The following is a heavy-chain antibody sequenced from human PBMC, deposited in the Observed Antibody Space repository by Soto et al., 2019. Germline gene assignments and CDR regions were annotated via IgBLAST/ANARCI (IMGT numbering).Heavy chain of an antibody. J-gene: IGHJ6*02. Sequence: GGSLRLSCAASGFTFSNAWMSWVRLAPGKGLEWVGRIKSKIDGGTTDYAAPVKGRFTISRDDSKNTLYLQMNSLKIEDTAVYYCTTVSGYSGYDSLPRNYKYGMDVWGQGTTVTVSS. D-gene: IGHD5-12*01. V-gene: IGHV3-15*01. CDR1: GFTFSNAW. CDR2: IKSKIDGGTT. CDR3: TTVSGYSGYDSLPRNYKYGMDV.